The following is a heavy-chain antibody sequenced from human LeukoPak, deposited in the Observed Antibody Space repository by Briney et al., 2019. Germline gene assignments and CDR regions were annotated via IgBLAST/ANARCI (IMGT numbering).Heavy chain of an antibody. CDR1: GGSINTTTRY. CDR3: ARRIAPAGFHWFDP. Sequence: SETLSLTCTVSGGSINTTTRYWDWIRQPPGKGLEWIGDIYYSGNTYFNPSLKSRVTMSVDTSKNQFSLKVSSVTAADTAVYYCARRIAPAGFHWFDPWGQGILVTVSS. CDR2: IYYSGNT. J-gene: IGHJ5*02. V-gene: IGHV4-39*01. D-gene: IGHD6-13*01.